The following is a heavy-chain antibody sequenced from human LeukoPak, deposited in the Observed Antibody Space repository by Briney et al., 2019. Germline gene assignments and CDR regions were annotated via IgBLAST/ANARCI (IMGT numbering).Heavy chain of an antibody. Sequence: TETLSLTCAVYGGSFSGYYWSWIRQPPGKGLEWIGEINHSGSTNYNPSLKSRVTISVDTSKNQFSLKLGSVTAADTAVYYCARALAGLTRYCTNGVCPYYYYGMDVWGQGTTVTVSS. CDR3: ARALAGLTRYCTNGVCPYYYYGMDV. CDR2: INHSGST. V-gene: IGHV4-34*01. D-gene: IGHD2-8*01. CDR1: GGSFSGYY. J-gene: IGHJ6*02.